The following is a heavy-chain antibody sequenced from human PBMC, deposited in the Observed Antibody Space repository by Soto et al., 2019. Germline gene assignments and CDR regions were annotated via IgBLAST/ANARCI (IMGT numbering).Heavy chain of an antibody. V-gene: IGHV3-73*01. CDR1: GFTFSGSA. CDR3: TSHGRYDY. J-gene: IGHJ4*02. CDR2: IRSKANSYAT. Sequence: EVQLVESGGGLVQPGGSLKLSCAASGFTFSGSAMHWVRQASGKGLEWVGRIRSKANSYATAYAASVKGRFTISRDDSKNTAYLQMNSLKTEDTAVYYCTSHGRYDYWGLGTLVTVSS.